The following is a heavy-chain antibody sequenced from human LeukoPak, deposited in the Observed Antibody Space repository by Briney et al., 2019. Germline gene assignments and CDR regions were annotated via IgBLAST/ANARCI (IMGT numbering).Heavy chain of an antibody. Sequence: GGSLRLSCAASGFTFSTFAMSWVRQAPGKGLEWVSTISGSGGSTYYADSVKGRFTISRDNSKNTLYLQMNSLRAEDTAVYYCAKGFVTDSSGYYAVFAFDIWDQGTMVTVSS. J-gene: IGHJ3*02. CDR2: ISGSGGST. D-gene: IGHD3-22*01. V-gene: IGHV3-23*01. CDR3: AKGFVTDSSGYYAVFAFDI. CDR1: GFTFSTFA.